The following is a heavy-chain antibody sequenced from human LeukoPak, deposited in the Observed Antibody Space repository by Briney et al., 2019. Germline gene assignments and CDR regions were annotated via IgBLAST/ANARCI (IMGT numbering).Heavy chain of an antibody. CDR3: AKDSEWYDGSGYAFDI. CDR1: GGSIISYY. Sequence: ETLSLTCTVAGGSIISYYWSWSRQPAGKGLEGIGRIYISGSTNYNPSLKSRVTMSVDTSKNQFSLKLSSVTAADTAVYYCAKDSEWYDGSGYAFDIWGQGTMVTVSS. CDR2: IYISGST. V-gene: IGHV4-4*07. J-gene: IGHJ3*02. D-gene: IGHD3-22*01.